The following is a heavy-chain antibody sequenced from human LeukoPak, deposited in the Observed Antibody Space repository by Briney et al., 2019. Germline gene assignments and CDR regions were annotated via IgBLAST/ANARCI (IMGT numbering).Heavy chain of an antibody. CDR3: AREGTAGTNPNWFDP. CDR1: GGSISSGAYY. V-gene: IGHV4-30-4*01. J-gene: IGHJ5*02. CDR2: IYYSGST. Sequence: PSQTLSLTCTVSGGSISSGAYYWSWIRQPPGKGLEWIGYIYYSGSTNFNPSLKSRVTISVDTSKNQFSLKLSSVTAADTAVYYCAREGTAGTNPNWFDPWGQGTLVTVSS. D-gene: IGHD1-1*01.